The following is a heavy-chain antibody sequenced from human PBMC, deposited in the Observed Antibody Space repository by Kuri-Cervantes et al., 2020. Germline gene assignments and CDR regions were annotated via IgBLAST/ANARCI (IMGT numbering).Heavy chain of an antibody. CDR2: IWYDGSNK. J-gene: IGHJ3*02. D-gene: IGHD6-13*01. V-gene: IGHV3-33*06. CDR3: AKELYIAAAGGGSAFDI. Sequence: GESLKISCAASGFTFSSYGMHWVRQAPGKGLEWVAVIWYDGSNKYYTDSVKGRFTISRDNSKNTLYLQMNSLRAEDTAVYYCAKELYIAAAGGGSAFDIWGQGTMVTVSS. CDR1: GFTFSSYG.